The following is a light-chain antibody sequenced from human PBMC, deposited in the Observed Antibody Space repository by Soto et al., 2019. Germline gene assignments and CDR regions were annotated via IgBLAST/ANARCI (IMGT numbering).Light chain of an antibody. J-gene: IGKJ1*01. Sequence: IVWAHAPGTLCLSPGEIATLSCRAVQSVSNNYLAWYQQKPGQAPRLLIYGASNRATGIPDRFSGSGSGTDFTLTISRLEPEDFAVYYCHHYGISPPWTFGPGTKVDIK. CDR2: GAS. V-gene: IGKV3-20*01. CDR1: QSVSNNY. CDR3: HHYGISPPWT.